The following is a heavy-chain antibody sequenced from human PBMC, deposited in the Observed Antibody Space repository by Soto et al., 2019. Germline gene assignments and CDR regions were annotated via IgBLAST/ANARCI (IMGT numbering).Heavy chain of an antibody. Sequence: GGSLRLSCAASGFTFSSYWMHWVRQAPGKGLVWVSRINSDGSSTSYADSVKGRFTISRDNAKNTLYLQMNSLRAEDTAVYYCAREVPDGSGRYITLLPYYGLDVWGQRTSVTVSS. CDR2: INSDGSST. V-gene: IGHV3-74*01. J-gene: IGHJ6*02. CDR1: GFTFSSYW. D-gene: IGHD3-10*01. CDR3: AREVPDGSGRYITLLPYYGLDV.